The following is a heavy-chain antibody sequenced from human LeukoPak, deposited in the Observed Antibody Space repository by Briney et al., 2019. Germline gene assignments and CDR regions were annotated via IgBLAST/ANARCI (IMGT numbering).Heavy chain of an antibody. CDR1: GYTFTSYG. Sequence: ASVKVSCKASGYTFTSYGISWVRQAPGQGPEWMGWISAYNGNTNYAQKLQGRVTMTTDTSTSTAYMELRSLRSDDTAVYYCARSGGAIQLWPFDYWGQGTLVTVSS. V-gene: IGHV1-18*01. CDR2: ISAYNGNT. D-gene: IGHD5-18*01. J-gene: IGHJ4*02. CDR3: ARSGGAIQLWPFDY.